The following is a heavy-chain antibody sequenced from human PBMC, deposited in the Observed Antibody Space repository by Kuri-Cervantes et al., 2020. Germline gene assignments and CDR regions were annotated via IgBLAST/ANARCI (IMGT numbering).Heavy chain of an antibody. CDR1: GFTFSSYG. Sequence: GGSLRLSCAASGFTFSSYGMHWVRQAPGKGLEWVAVISYDGSNKYYADSVKGRFTISRDNSKNTLYLQMNSLKTEDTAVYYCTRPIRGYSGYASEVYMDVWGKGTTVTVSS. CDR3: TRPIRGYSGYASEVYMDV. D-gene: IGHD5-12*01. CDR2: ISYDGSNK. V-gene: IGHV3-30*12. J-gene: IGHJ6*03.